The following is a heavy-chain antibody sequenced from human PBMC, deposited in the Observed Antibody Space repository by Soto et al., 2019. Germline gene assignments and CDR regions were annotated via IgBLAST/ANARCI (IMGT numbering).Heavy chain of an antibody. CDR3: AREVGIVGALNI. CDR2: IFVSGTI. V-gene: IGHV4-59*11. D-gene: IGHD1-26*01. CDR1: GGSISGHY. J-gene: IGHJ3*02. Sequence: PSETLSLTCTVSGGSISGHYWTWIRQPPKKGLEYIGYIFVSGTINSDPSLKSRVTISADTSKNQLSLKLTSVTAADTAVYYCAREVGIVGALNIWGQGTMVTVSS.